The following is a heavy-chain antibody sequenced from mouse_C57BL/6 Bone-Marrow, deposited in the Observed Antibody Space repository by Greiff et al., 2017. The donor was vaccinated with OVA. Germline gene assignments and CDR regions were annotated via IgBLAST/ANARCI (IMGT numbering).Heavy chain of an antibody. J-gene: IGHJ1*03. CDR1: GYTFTSYG. V-gene: IGHV1-81*01. D-gene: IGHD1-1*01. CDR3: ARENYYGSSDWYFDV. CDR2: IYPRSGNT. Sequence: VQLQQSGAELARPGASVKLSCKASGYTFTSYGISWVKQRTGQGLEWIGEIYPRSGNTYYNEKFKGKATLTADKSSSTAYMELRSLTSEDSAVYFCARENYYGSSDWYFDVWGTGTTVTVSS.